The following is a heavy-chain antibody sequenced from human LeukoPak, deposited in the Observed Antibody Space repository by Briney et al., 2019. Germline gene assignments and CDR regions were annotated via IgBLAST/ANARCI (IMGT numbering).Heavy chain of an antibody. V-gene: IGHV3-20*04. CDR3: AKIHTLYYDILTGYPDY. J-gene: IGHJ4*02. Sequence: GGSLTLSCAASGFTFRDYGMSWVRQVPGKGLEWVSGITWNGGSTGYADSVKGRFTISRDNSKNTLYLQMNSLRAEDTAVYYCAKIHTLYYDILTGYPDYWGQGTLVTVSS. CDR1: GFTFRDYG. CDR2: ITWNGGST. D-gene: IGHD3-9*01.